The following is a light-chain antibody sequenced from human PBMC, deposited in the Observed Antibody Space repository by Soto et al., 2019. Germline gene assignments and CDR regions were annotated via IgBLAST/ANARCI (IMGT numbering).Light chain of an antibody. CDR1: SSDIGAGYD. CDR2: GNN. CDR3: CSYAGSSTWV. J-gene: IGLJ3*02. V-gene: IGLV1-40*01. Sequence: QPVLTQTPSVSGAPGQRVTISCTGSSSDIGAGYDVHWYQQLPGTAPKLLIYGNNNRPSGVPDRFSGSKSGNTASLTISGLQAEDEADYYCCSYAGSSTWVFGGGTQLTVL.